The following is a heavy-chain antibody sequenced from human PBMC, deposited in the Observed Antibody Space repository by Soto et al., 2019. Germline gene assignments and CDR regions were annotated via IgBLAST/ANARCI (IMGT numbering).Heavy chain of an antibody. Sequence: GGSLRLSCAASGFNFSSYAMHWVRQAPGKELEWVAVISYDGSNKYYADYVKGRFTISRDNSKNTLYLKMNSLRAEDRAVYYGARDARELLYFDYWGHGTLVTVSS. CDR2: ISYDGSNK. CDR1: GFNFSSYA. V-gene: IGHV3-30-3*01. D-gene: IGHD1-26*01. CDR3: ARDARELLYFDY. J-gene: IGHJ4*01.